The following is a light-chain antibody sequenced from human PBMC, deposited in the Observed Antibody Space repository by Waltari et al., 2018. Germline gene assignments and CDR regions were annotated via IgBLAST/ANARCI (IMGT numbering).Light chain of an antibody. V-gene: IGKV3-15*01. CDR2: DAP. CDR3: QQYDNWPLT. J-gene: IGKJ5*01. CDR1: QRIKNN. Sequence: ETVMTQSPPTLSGNPGERATPSCRASQRIKNNLAWYQQKGGQAPRLLLFDAPTRATGISARFSGSGYGTEFTLTISSLQSEDFAVYYCQQYDNWPLTFGQGTRLDIK.